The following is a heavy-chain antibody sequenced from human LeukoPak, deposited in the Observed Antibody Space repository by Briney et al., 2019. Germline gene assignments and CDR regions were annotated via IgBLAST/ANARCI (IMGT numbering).Heavy chain of an antibody. CDR1: GGSISSHY. J-gene: IGHJ4*02. V-gene: IGHV4-59*11. CDR3: ASYAAGNFDY. CDR2: IYYSGST. Sequence: SETLSLTCTVSGGSISSHYWSWIRQPPGKGLEWIGYIYYSGSTNYNPSLESRVTISVDTSKNQFSLKLSSVTAADTAVYYCASYAAGNFDYWGQGTLVTVSS. D-gene: IGHD6-13*01.